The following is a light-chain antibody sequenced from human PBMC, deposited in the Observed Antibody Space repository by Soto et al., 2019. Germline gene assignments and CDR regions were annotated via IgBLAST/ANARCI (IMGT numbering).Light chain of an antibody. CDR2: AAS. J-gene: IGKJ1*01. V-gene: IGKV1-27*01. Sequence: DIQITQSPSTLSASVGDRVAITCRASQSISTYLAWYQQKPGKAPKLLIYAASTLQSGVPSRFSGSGSGTDFTLTISSLQPEDVATYYCQKYNSAPWTFGQGTKVDIK. CDR1: QSISTY. CDR3: QKYNSAPWT.